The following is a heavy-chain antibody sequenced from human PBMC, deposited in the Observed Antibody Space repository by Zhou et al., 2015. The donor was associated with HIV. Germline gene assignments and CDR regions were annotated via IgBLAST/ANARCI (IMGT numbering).Heavy chain of an antibody. J-gene: IGHJ3*02. Sequence: QVQLVQSGAEVRRPGASVKVSCKASGYTFTGFSGYYMHWVRQAPGQGLEWMGWINPNSGGTNYAQKFQGRVTMTRDTSISTAYVELSRLTSDDTAMYYCAGGGVGVGATSHAFDIWGQGTMVTVSS. V-gene: IGHV1-2*02. CDR3: AGGGVGVGATSHAFDI. CDR2: INPNSGGT. CDR1: GYTFTGFSGYY. D-gene: IGHD1-26*01.